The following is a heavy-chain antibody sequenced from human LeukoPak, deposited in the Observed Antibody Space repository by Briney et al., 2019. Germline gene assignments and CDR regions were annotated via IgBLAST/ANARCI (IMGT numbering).Heavy chain of an antibody. CDR1: GFTFSSYE. CDR3: ARAQTREYYDFWSGYYPDY. CDR2: LNCDGKTI. Sequence: GGSLRLSCAASGFTFSSYEMNWARQAPGKGLAGVSYLNCDGKTIFYADSVKGRFTISRDNAKNSLYLQMNSLRAEDTAVYYCARAQTREYYDFWSGYYPDYWGQGTLVTVSS. D-gene: IGHD3-3*01. J-gene: IGHJ4*02. V-gene: IGHV3-48*03.